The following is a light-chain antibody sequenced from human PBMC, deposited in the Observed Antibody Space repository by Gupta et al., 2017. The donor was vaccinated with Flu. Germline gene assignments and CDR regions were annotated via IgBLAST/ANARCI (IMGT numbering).Light chain of an antibody. Sequence: YELTQPPSVSVSPGQTARITCSGDAFPKQYAYWYQQKPGQAPVLVIYKDSERPSGIPEGFSGSSSGTTVTLTISGVQAEDEADYYCQSADSSGTYHWVFGGGTKLTVL. J-gene: IGLJ3*02. CDR1: AFPKQY. CDR3: QSADSSGTYHWV. CDR2: KDS. V-gene: IGLV3-25*02.